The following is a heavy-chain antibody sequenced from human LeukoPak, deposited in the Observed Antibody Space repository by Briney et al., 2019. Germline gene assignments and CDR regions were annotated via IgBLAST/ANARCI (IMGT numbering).Heavy chain of an antibody. Sequence: SETLSLTCTVSGGSISSYYWSWIRQPPGKGLEWIGYIYYSGSTNYNPSLKSRVTISVDTSKNQFSLKLSSVTAADTAVYYCARVQEMATTGDDAFDIWGQGTMVTVSS. CDR1: GGSISSYY. J-gene: IGHJ3*02. D-gene: IGHD5-24*01. CDR2: IYYSGST. CDR3: ARVQEMATTGDDAFDI. V-gene: IGHV4-59*01.